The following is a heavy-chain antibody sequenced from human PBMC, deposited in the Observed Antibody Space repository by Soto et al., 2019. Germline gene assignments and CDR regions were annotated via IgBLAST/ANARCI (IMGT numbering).Heavy chain of an antibody. V-gene: IGHV4-34*01. D-gene: IGHD3-16*02. J-gene: IGHJ6*02. Sequence: ETLSLTCAVYGGSFSGYYWSWIRQPPGKGLEWIGEINHSGSTNYNPSLKSRVTISVDTSKNQFSLKLSSVTAADTAVYYCARGSYDYVWGSYRFYYYGMDVWGQGTTVTVSS. CDR1: GGSFSGYY. CDR2: INHSGST. CDR3: ARGSYDYVWGSYRFYYYGMDV.